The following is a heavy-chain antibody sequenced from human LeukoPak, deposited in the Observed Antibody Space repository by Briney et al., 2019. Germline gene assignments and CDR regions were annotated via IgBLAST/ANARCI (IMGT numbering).Heavy chain of an antibody. CDR2: INPNSGGT. D-gene: IGHD2-8*01. CDR1: GYTFTGYY. Sequence: SVKVSCKASGYTFTGYYMHWVRQAPGQGLEWMGWINPNSGGTNYAQKFQGRVTMTRDTSISTAYMELSRLRSDDTAVYYCARDRYCTNGVCYKGMDVWGQGTTVTVSS. J-gene: IGHJ6*02. V-gene: IGHV1-2*02. CDR3: ARDRYCTNGVCYKGMDV.